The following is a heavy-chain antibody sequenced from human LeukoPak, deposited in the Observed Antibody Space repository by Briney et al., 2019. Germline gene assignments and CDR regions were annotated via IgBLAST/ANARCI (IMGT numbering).Heavy chain of an antibody. CDR3: ARDRVDSSGYYYYGIDV. CDR2: IYYSGST. J-gene: IGHJ6*02. D-gene: IGHD3-22*01. V-gene: IGHV4-31*03. CDR1: GGSISSGGYY. Sequence: SETLSLTCTVSGGSISSGGYYWSWIRQHPGKGLEWIGYIYYSGSTYYNPSLKSRLTMSADTSKNQFSLNLRSVTAADTAIYYCARDRVDSSGYYYYGIDVWGQGTAVTVSS.